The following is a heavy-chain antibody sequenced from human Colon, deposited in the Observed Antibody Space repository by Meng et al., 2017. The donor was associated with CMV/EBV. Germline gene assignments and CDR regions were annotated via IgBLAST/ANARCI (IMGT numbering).Heavy chain of an antibody. CDR3: ARNIYDSNGYYRAEYFQG. Sequence: GGSLRLSCVGSGFMFSQYAMSWVRQAPGKGLEWVAAISGTGASTYYADSVKGRFTISRDNSKNTMYLQNDNLRAEDTAVYFCARNIYDSNGYYRAEYFQGWGQGTQVTVSS. V-gene: IGHV3-23*01. CDR2: ISGTGAST. J-gene: IGHJ1*01. CDR1: GFMFSQYA. D-gene: IGHD3-22*01.